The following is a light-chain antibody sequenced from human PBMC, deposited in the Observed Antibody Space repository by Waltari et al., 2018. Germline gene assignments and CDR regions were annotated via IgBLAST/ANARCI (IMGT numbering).Light chain of an antibody. CDR1: SSDVGGYNY. V-gene: IGLV2-14*01. CDR3: SSYTSSSTFSVV. CDR2: EVT. J-gene: IGLJ2*01. Sequence: SALTQPASVSGSPGQSITISCTGTSSDVGGYNYVSWYQQHPGKAPKLIIYEVTNRPSGVSNRFSGSKSGNTASLTISGLQAEDEADYSCSSYTSSSTFSVVFGGGTKLTVL.